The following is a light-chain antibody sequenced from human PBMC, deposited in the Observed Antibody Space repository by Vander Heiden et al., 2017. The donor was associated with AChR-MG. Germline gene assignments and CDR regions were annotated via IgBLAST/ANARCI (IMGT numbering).Light chain of an antibody. J-gene: IGLJ2*01. CDR3: SSYTSSSTLV. CDR2: EVS. CDR1: SSDVGGYNY. Sequence: QPALPHPAPVSGFLGPSITISCTGTSSDVGGYNYVSWYQQHPGKAPKRMIYEVSNRPSGVSNRFSGSKSGNTASLTISGLQAEDEADYYCSSYTSSSTLVFGGGTKLTVL. V-gene: IGLV2-14*01.